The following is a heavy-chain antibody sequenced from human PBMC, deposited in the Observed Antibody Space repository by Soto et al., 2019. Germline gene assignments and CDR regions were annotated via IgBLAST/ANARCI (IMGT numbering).Heavy chain of an antibody. CDR1: GFPFSSYW. V-gene: IGHV3-74*01. Sequence: PGGSLRLSCAASGFPFSSYWMHWVRQAPGKGLVWVSRINGDGSSTSYADSVKGRFTISRDNAKNTLYLQMNSLRAEDAAVYYCTRRGCSTTGCYFNWGRGTLVTVSS. J-gene: IGHJ4*02. CDR2: INGDGSST. D-gene: IGHD2-2*01. CDR3: TRRGCSTTGCYFN.